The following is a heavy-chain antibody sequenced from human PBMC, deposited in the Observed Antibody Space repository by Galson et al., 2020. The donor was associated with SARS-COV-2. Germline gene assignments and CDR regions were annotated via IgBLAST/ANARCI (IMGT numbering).Heavy chain of an antibody. J-gene: IGHJ6*02. CDR3: ARDSSVDTAIGDPKNHYYYYGMDV. D-gene: IGHD5-18*01. V-gene: IGHV1-18*04. Sequence: ASVKVSCKASGYTFTSYGISWVRQAPGQGLEWMGWISAYNGNTNYAQKLQGRVTMTTDTSTSTAYMELRSLRSDDTAVYYCARDSSVDTAIGDPKNHYYYYGMDVWGQGTTVTVSS. CDR2: ISAYNGNT. CDR1: GYTFTSYG.